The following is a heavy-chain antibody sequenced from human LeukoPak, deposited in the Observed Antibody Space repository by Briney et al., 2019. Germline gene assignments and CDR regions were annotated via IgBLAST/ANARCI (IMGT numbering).Heavy chain of an antibody. Sequence: ASVKVSCKASGYTFTSYVMHWVRQAPGQRLEWMGWINPGNGNTKYSQEFQGRVTITRDTSTSTAYMELSRLRSDDMAVYYCARKVKGANWFDPWGQGTMVTVSS. J-gene: IGHJ5*02. CDR2: INPGNGNT. CDR3: ARKVKGANWFDP. D-gene: IGHD1-26*01. V-gene: IGHV1-3*03. CDR1: GYTFTSYV.